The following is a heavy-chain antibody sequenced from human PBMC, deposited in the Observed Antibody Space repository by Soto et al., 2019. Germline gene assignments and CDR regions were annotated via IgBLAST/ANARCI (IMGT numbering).Heavy chain of an antibody. CDR2: ISSSSSYI. D-gene: IGHD1-26*01. Sequence: PGGSLRLSCAASGFTFSSYSMNWVRQAPGKGLEWVSSISSSSSYIYYADSVKGRFTISRDNAKNSLYLQMNSLRAEDTAVYYCARDRWADPYYYGMDVWGQGTTVTVSS. CDR3: ARDRWADPYYYGMDV. V-gene: IGHV3-21*01. J-gene: IGHJ6*02. CDR1: GFTFSSYS.